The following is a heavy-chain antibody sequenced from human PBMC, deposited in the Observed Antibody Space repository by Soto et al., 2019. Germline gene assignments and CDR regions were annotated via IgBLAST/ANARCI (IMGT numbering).Heavy chain of an antibody. CDR3: ARDLYYGSGTYNYFDY. CDR2: INASSANT. J-gene: IGHJ4*02. CDR1: GYPFTRYA. D-gene: IGHD3-10*01. Sequence: ASVKVSCKASGYPFTRYALHWVRQAPGQRLEWLGWINASSANTKYSQKFQGRVTITRDTSASTAYMELSSLRSEDTAVYYCARDLYYGSGTYNYFDYWGQGTQVTVSS. V-gene: IGHV1-3*01.